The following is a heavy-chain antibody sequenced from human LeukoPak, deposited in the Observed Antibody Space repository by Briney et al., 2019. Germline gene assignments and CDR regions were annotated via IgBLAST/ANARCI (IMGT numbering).Heavy chain of an antibody. Sequence: ASVKVSCKASGYTFTSYGISWVRQAPGQGLEWMGWISAYNGNTNYAQKLQGRVTMTTDTSTSTAYMELRSLRSDDTAVYYCARNILTGYYDEIGYSDYWGQGTLVTVSS. V-gene: IGHV1-18*01. D-gene: IGHD3-9*01. CDR3: ARNILTGYYDEIGYSDY. CDR1: GYTFTSYG. CDR2: ISAYNGNT. J-gene: IGHJ4*02.